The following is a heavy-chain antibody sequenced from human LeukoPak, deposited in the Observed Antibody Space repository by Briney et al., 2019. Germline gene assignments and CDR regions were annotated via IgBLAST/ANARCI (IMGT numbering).Heavy chain of an antibody. CDR2: IYPKSGDT. V-gene: IGHV1-2*06. Sequence: ASVKVSCKASAYTFTDYYIHWVRQAPRQGLEWLGRIYPKSGDTKYAQKFQDRVTMTRDTSISTGYMELSSLRSDDTAVYYCARGGDFWSTYYPPDYRGQGTLVTVSP. J-gene: IGHJ4*02. D-gene: IGHD3-3*01. CDR1: AYTFTDYY. CDR3: ARGGDFWSTYYPPDY.